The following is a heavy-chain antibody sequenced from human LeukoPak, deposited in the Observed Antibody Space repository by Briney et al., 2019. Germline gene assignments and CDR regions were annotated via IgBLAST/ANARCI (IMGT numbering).Heavy chain of an antibody. CDR3: AKAASYGVQPYYFDY. J-gene: IGHJ4*02. CDR2: IRYDGSNK. CDR1: GFTFSSYG. Sequence: GGSLRLSCAASGFTFSSYGMHWVRQAPGKGLEWVAFIRYDGSNKYYADSVKGRFTISRDNSKSTLYLQMNSLRAEDTAVYYCAKAASYGVQPYYFDYWGQGTLVTVSS. D-gene: IGHD4-17*01. V-gene: IGHV3-30*02.